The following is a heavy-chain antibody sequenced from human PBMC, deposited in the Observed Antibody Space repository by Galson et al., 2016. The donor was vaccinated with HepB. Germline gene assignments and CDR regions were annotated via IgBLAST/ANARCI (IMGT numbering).Heavy chain of an antibody. J-gene: IGHJ4*02. CDR2: IWYDGSNK. CDR3: ASEAPILSPTLDY. D-gene: IGHD5/OR15-5a*01. Sequence: SLRLSCAASGFTFSTYGMHWVRQAPGKGLEWVAVIWYDGSNKYYADSVRGLFTISRDNSKNTLYLQMNSLRAEDTAVYYCASEAPILSPTLDYWGQGTLVIVSA. V-gene: IGHV3-33*01. CDR1: GFTFSTYG.